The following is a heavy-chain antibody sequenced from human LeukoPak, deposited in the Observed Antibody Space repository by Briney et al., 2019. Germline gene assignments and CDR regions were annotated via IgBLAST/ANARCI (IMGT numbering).Heavy chain of an antibody. CDR2: INTDGSSS. CDR3: VRSGSFDN. Sequence: GGSLRLSCAASGFTFSNYWMHWVRHAPGKGLMWVSHINTDGSSSSYADSVKGRFTISRDNAKTTLYLQMNSLRAEDTAVYYCVRSGSFDNWGQGTLVTVSS. V-gene: IGHV3-74*01. D-gene: IGHD3-10*01. J-gene: IGHJ4*02. CDR1: GFTFSNYW.